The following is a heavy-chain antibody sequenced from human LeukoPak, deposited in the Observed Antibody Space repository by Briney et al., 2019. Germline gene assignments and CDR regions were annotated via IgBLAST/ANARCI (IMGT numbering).Heavy chain of an antibody. V-gene: IGHV3-48*04. J-gene: IGHJ4*02. CDR3: ARVGRGYSYGPSRY. CDR2: ISSSSSTI. D-gene: IGHD5-18*01. CDR1: GFTFSSYS. Sequence: GGSLRLSCAASGFTFSSYSMNWVRQAPGKGLEWVSYISSSSSTIYYADSVKGRFTISRDNAKNSLYLQMNSLRAEDTAVYYCARVGRGYSYGPSRYWGQGTLVTVSS.